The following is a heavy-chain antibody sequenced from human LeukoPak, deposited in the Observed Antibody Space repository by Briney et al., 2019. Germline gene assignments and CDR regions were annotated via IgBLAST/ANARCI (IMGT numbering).Heavy chain of an antibody. V-gene: IGHV4-59*01. CDR2: ISYSGNT. CDR1: GGSISSYY. D-gene: IGHD6-19*01. Sequence: SETLSLTCTVSGGSISSYYWSWIRQPPGKGLEWIGYISYSGNTNYNPSLKSRVTISVDTSKNQFSLKLNSVTAADTAVYYCARAPEDYSSGWYDPYYFDYWGQGTLVTVSS. J-gene: IGHJ4*02. CDR3: ARAPEDYSSGWYDPYYFDY.